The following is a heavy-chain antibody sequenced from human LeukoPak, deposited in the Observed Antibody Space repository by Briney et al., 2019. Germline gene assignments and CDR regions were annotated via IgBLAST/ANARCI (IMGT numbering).Heavy chain of an antibody. V-gene: IGHV3-30*02. D-gene: IGHD5-12*01. CDR2: IRYDGNEK. Sequence: GGSLRLSCAASGFTFSHYGMHWVRQAPGKGLGWVGFIRYDGNEKYYADSVEGRFTISRDNSKNTLYLQMNSLRAEDTAVYYCAKDHRVVATFHFDYWGQGTLVTVSS. CDR1: GFTFSHYG. CDR3: AKDHRVVATFHFDY. J-gene: IGHJ4*02.